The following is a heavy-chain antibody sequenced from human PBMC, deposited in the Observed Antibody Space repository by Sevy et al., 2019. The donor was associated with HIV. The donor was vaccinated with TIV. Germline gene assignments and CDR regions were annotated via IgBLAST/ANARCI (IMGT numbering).Heavy chain of an antibody. V-gene: IGHV4-59*13. Sequence: SETLSLTCTVSGGSITNYYWGWIRQPPGMRLEWIGYIHSSGNTNSNPSLKSRVTISVDTSKNQCSLNLNSVTAADTAVYYCARYMGSGTSFDYWGQGTLVTVSS. J-gene: IGHJ4*02. CDR1: GGSITNYY. CDR2: IHSSGNT. D-gene: IGHD6-13*01. CDR3: ARYMGSGTSFDY.